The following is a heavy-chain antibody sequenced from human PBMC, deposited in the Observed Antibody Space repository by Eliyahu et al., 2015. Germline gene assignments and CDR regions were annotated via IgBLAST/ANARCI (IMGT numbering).Heavy chain of an antibody. CDR3: ARGLGVPAVSYYGMDV. Sequence: QVQLQQWGAGLLKPSETLSLTCAVYGGSFSGYYWSWIRQSPGKGLEWIGEINHSGSTNYNPSLKSRVTISVDTSKNQFSLKLSSVTAADTAVYYCARGLGVPAVSYYGMDVWGQGTTVTVSS. J-gene: IGHJ6*02. CDR2: INHSGST. CDR1: GGSFSGYY. D-gene: IGHD2-2*01. V-gene: IGHV4-34*01.